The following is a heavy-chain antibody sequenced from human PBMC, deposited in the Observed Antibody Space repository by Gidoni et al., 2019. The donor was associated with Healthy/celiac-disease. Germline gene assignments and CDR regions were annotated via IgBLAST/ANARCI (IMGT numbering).Heavy chain of an antibody. CDR2: ISWNSSSI. CDR1: GFTCDDYA. CDR3: ARNLELGYDVEDAFDI. V-gene: IGHV3-9*01. D-gene: IGHD7-27*01. Sequence: EVQLVEPGGGWVWPGRSLRLPCEDYGFTCDDYAMHWFRQPPGKGLDWVSGISWNSSSIGYADSVTGRFTFSRHHAQHSLYLQMHSLRAEYTALYYCARNLELGYDVEDAFDISGQGTMVTVSS. J-gene: IGHJ3*02.